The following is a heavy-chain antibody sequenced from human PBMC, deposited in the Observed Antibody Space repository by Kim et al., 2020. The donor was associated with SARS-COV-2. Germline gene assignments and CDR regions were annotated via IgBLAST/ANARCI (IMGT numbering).Heavy chain of an antibody. CDR1: GFTFGDYA. Sequence: GGSLRLSCAASGFTFGDYAMHWVRQAPGKGLEWVSGISWNSGSIGYADSVKGRFTISRDNAKNSLYLQMNSLRAEDTALYYCAKQGPQIITMVRGVIKVVNYYGMDVWGQGTTVTVSS. D-gene: IGHD3-10*01. V-gene: IGHV3-9*01. CDR3: AKQGPQIITMVRGVIKVVNYYGMDV. CDR2: ISWNSGSI. J-gene: IGHJ6*02.